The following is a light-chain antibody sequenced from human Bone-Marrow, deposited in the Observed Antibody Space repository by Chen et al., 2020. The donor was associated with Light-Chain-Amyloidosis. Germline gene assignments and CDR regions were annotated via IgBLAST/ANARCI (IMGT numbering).Light chain of an antibody. CDR3: QSADSSGTYEVR. CDR1: DLPTKY. CDR2: RDT. Sequence: SYELTQPPSVSVSPGQTARITCSGDDLPTKYAYWYQQKPGQAPVLVIHRDTERPSGISERFSGSSSGTTATLTISGVQAEDEADEHCQSADSSGTYEVRFGGGTKLTVL. V-gene: IGLV3-25*03. J-gene: IGLJ2*01.